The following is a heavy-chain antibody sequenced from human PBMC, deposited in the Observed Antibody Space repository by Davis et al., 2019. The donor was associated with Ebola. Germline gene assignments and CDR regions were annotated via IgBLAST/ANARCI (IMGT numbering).Heavy chain of an antibody. J-gene: IGHJ3*01. CDR3: ARAPRHYYDTKGSLWPDAFDA. D-gene: IGHD3-16*01. CDR1: GGSFSGYY. CDR2: IYFTGST. V-gene: IGHV4-59*01. Sequence: PSETLSLTCAVYGGSFSGYYWSWIRQSPGNGLECLGYIYFTGSTKYNPSLESRVTISVDTSKNQFSLKLTSVTAADTAVYYCARAPRHYYDTKGSLWPDAFDAWGQGTMVTVSS.